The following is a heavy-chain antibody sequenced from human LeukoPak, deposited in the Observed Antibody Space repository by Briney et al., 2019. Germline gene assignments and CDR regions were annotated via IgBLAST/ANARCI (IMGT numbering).Heavy chain of an antibody. Sequence: GGSLRLSCAASGFTFSSYAMSWVRQAPGKGLEWVSVISGSGGSTYYADSVKGRFTISRDNSKNTLYLQMNSLRAEDTAVYYCAKDFYDSSGYSGDCWGQGTLVTVSS. CDR2: ISGSGGST. J-gene: IGHJ4*02. CDR1: GFTFSSYA. CDR3: AKDFYDSSGYSGDC. D-gene: IGHD3-22*01. V-gene: IGHV3-23*01.